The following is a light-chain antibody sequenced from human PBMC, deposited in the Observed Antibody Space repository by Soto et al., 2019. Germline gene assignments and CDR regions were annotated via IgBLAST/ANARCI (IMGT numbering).Light chain of an antibody. J-gene: IGLJ1*01. Sequence: QSALTQPASVSGSPGQSITISCTGTTSDVGGYNYVSWHQQHPGKAPKLMIYDFINRPSGVSNRFSGSKSDNTASLTISGRQAEDAADYYCTSYTSSGTHVFGSGTKLTVL. CDR3: TSYTSSGTHV. CDR1: TSDVGGYNY. V-gene: IGLV2-14*01. CDR2: DFI.